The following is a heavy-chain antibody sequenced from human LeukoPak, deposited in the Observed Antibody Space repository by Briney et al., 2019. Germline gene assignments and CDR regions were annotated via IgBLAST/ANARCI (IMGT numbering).Heavy chain of an antibody. D-gene: IGHD3-16*01. CDR3: TFLLPPLGP. Sequence: GGSLRLSCAASGFTFSGSAMHWVRQASGKGLEWVGRIRSKANSYATAYAASVKGRFTISRDDSKNTAYLQMNSLKTEDTAVYYCTFLLPPLGPWGQGTLVAVSS. J-gene: IGHJ5*02. CDR2: IRSKANSYAT. CDR1: GFTFSGSA. V-gene: IGHV3-73*01.